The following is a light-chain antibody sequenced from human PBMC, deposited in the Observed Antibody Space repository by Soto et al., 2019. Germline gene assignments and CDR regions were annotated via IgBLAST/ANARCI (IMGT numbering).Light chain of an antibody. CDR2: GAS. J-gene: IGKJ1*01. V-gene: IGKV1-27*01. CDR3: QKYDRTPWT. CDR1: QGARNH. Sequence: DIQMTQSPSSLSASVGDRVTITCRASQGARNHLAWCQQKPGKVPKLLIYGASTLQAGVPSRFSGSGSGTDFTLTISRLQPEDVATYYCQKYDRTPWTFGQGTKVDIK.